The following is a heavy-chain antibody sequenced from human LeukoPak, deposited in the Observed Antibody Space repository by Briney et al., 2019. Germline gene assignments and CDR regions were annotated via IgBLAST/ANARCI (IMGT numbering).Heavy chain of an antibody. J-gene: IGHJ5*02. CDR3: ASAIVVVPAAIPPEAWFDP. Sequence: SETLSLTCTVSGGSISSSSYYWGWIRQPPGEGLEWIGSIYYSGSTYYNPSLKSRVTISVDTSKNQFSLKLSSVTAADTAVYYCASAIVVVPAAIPPEAWFDPWGQGTLVTVSS. CDR1: GGSISSSSYY. V-gene: IGHV4-39*01. CDR2: IYYSGST. D-gene: IGHD2-2*01.